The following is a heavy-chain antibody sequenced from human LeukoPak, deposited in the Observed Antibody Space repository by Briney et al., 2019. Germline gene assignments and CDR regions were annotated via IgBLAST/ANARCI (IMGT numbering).Heavy chain of an antibody. CDR3: ARGGSTDYYDSSGYYFDY. V-gene: IGHV4-59*01. Sequence: SETLSLTCTVSGGSISSYYWSWIRQPPGKGLEWIGYIYYSGSTNYNPSLKSRVTISVDTSKNQFSLKLSSVTAADTAVYHCARGGSTDYYDSSGYYFDYWGQGTLVTVSS. CDR1: GGSISSYY. J-gene: IGHJ4*02. CDR2: IYYSGST. D-gene: IGHD3-22*01.